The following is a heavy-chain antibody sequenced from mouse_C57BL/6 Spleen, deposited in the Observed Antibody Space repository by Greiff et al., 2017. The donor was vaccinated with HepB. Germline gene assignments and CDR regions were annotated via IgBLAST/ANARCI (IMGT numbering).Heavy chain of an antibody. V-gene: IGHV1-82*01. CDR2: IYPGDGDT. J-gene: IGHJ2*01. Sequence: QVQLQQSGPELVKPGASVKISCKASGYAFSSSWMNWVKQRPGKGLEWIGRIYPGDGDTNYNGKFKGKATLTADKSSSTAYMQLSSLTSEDSAVYFCAREGAQATFDYWGQGTTLTVSS. CDR1: GYAFSSSW. D-gene: IGHD3-2*02. CDR3: AREGAQATFDY.